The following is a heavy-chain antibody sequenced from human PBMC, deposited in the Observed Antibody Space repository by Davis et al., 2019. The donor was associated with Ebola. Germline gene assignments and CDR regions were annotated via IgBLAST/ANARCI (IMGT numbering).Heavy chain of an antibody. CDR3: TNTVTTVDY. J-gene: IGHJ4*02. CDR2: IRSKANSYAT. D-gene: IGHD4-17*01. Sequence: PGGSLRLSCAASGFTFSGSAMHWVRQASGKGLEWAGRIRSKANSYATAYAASVKGRFTISRDDSKNTAYLQMNSLKTEDTAVYYCTNTVTTVDYWGQGTLVTVSS. V-gene: IGHV3-73*01. CDR1: GFTFSGSA.